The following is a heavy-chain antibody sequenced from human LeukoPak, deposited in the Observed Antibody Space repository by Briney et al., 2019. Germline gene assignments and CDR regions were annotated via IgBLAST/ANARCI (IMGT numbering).Heavy chain of an antibody. Sequence: PSETLSLTCTVSGGSISSYYWSWIRQPPGKGLEWIGYIYYSGSTNYNPSLKSRVTISVDTSKNQFSLKLSSVTAADTAVYYCARRVRQWLNNWFDPWGQGTLVTVSS. J-gene: IGHJ5*02. CDR1: GGSISSYY. V-gene: IGHV4-59*01. CDR2: IYYSGST. D-gene: IGHD6-19*01. CDR3: ARRVRQWLNNWFDP.